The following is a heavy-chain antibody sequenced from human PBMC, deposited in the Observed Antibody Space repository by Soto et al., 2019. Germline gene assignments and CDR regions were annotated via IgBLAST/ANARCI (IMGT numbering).Heavy chain of an antibody. CDR2: IYYSGST. V-gene: IGHV4-39*01. CDR1: GGSISSSSYY. J-gene: IGHJ4*02. Sequence: QLQLQESGPGLVKPSETLSLTCTVSGGSISSSSYYWGWIRQPPGKGLVWIGSIYYSGSTYYNPSLKSRVTISVDTSKNQFSLKLSSVTAADTAVYYCARLVVGYSSSWDFDYWGQGTLVTVSS. D-gene: IGHD6-13*01. CDR3: ARLVVGYSSSWDFDY.